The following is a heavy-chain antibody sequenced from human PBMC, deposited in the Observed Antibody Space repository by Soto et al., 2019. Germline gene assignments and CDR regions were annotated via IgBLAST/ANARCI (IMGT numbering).Heavy chain of an antibody. CDR1: GGYISSGRYY. J-gene: IGHJ5*02. V-gene: IGHV4-31*03. Sequence: ASETLSLTCTVSGGYISSGRYYWSWIRQHPGKGLELIGYIYYSGSTYYNPSLKSRVTISVDTSKNQFSLKLSSVTAADTAVYYCASSGITIFGVVGWFDPWGQGTLVTVSS. D-gene: IGHD3-3*01. CDR3: ASSGITIFGVVGWFDP. CDR2: IYYSGST.